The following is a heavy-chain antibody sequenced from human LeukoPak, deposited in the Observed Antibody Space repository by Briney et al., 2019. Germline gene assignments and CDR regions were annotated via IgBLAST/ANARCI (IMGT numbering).Heavy chain of an antibody. J-gene: IGHJ4*02. V-gene: IGHV3-7*03. CDR2: INQDGTDK. CDR3: VTYSTGLYKGLEF. Sequence: PGGSLRFSCEASGFTFTTYWMSWIRQAPGKGLEWVANINQDGTDKYYVDSVKGRFTFSRDNAQNSLYLQISSLRVEDTAVYYCVTYSTGLYKGLEFWGQGTQVTVSS. D-gene: IGHD2-8*02. CDR1: GFTFTTYW.